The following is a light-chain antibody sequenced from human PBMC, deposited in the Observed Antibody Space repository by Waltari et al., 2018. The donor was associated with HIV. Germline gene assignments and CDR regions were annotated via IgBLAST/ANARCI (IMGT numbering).Light chain of an antibody. CDR2: SDN. V-gene: IGLV1-44*01. J-gene: IGLJ3*02. CDR3: AAWDAGLNGPL. CDR1: SSNIGSNA. Sequence: QSVLTQPPSASGTPGQRVTISCSGSSSNIGSNAVNWYQQVPGTAPKLLIYSDNHGPSGVPDRFAGSKSGTSASLAFSGLQSEDEANYSCAAWDAGLNGPLFGGGTKLTVL.